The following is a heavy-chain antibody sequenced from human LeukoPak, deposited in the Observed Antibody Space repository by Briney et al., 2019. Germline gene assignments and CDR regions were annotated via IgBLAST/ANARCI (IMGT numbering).Heavy chain of an antibody. CDR2: IYYSGST. J-gene: IGHJ5*02. CDR3: ARGSGGSSPNWFDP. Sequence: SETLSLTCTVSGGSISSYYWSWIRQPPGKGLEWIGYIYYSGSTNYNPSLKSRVTISVDTSKNQFSLKLSSVTAADTAVYYCARGSGGSSPNWFDPWGQGTLVTVSS. CDR1: GGSISSYY. D-gene: IGHD3-16*01. V-gene: IGHV4-59*01.